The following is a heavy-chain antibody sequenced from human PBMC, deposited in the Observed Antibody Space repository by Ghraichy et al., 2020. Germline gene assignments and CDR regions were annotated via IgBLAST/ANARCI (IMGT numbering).Heavy chain of an antibody. D-gene: IGHD4/OR15-4a*01. CDR2: IWHNGNNK. CDR1: GFTFSSYG. CDR3: ARNGANYCLDY. J-gene: IGHJ4*02. Sequence: GGSLRLSCAASGFTFSSYGMHWVRQAPGKGLEWVTIIWHNGNNKYYEDSVKGRFTVSRDNSKNTLYLQMNSLRADDTAVYYCARNGANYCLDYWGPGTLVTVAS. V-gene: IGHV3-33*01.